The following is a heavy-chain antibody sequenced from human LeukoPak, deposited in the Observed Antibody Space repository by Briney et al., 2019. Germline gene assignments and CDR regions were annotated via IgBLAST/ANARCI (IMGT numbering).Heavy chain of an antibody. CDR3: AREGPYSDSSRSRFDY. CDR1: GYTFTNYY. V-gene: IGHV1-46*01. CDR2: INPSGGST. Sequence: ASVKVSCKASGYTFTNYYIHWVRQAPGQGLEWTGIINPSGGSTSYAQKFQGRVTMTRDTSTSTVHMELSSLRSEDTAVYYCAREGPYSDSSRSRFDYWGQGALVTVSS. D-gene: IGHD6-6*01. J-gene: IGHJ4*02.